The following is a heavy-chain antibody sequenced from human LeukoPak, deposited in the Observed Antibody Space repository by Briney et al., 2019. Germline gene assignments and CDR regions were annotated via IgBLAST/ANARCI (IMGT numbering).Heavy chain of an antibody. V-gene: IGHV4-59*01. D-gene: IGHD3-10*02. CDR2: IYYSGST. J-gene: IGHJ2*01. CDR1: GGSISSYY. CDR3: ARRALSVSTVRGVNWYFDL. Sequence: SETLSLTCTVSGGSISSYYWSWIRQPPGKGLEWIGYIYYSGSTNYNPSLKSRVTISVDTSKHQFSLKLSSVTAADTAVFYCARRALSVSTVRGVNWYFDLWGRGTLVTVSS.